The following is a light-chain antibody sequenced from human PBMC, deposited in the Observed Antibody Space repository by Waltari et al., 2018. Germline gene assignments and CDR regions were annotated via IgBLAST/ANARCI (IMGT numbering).Light chain of an antibody. CDR1: QSVKTH. J-gene: IGKJ1*01. CDR3: QQRNNWPPWT. CDR2: DAS. Sequence: IVLTQSPATLSLSPGERAPLSCRASQSVKTHLAWYQQKPGQPPRLRIYDASNRATCSPARFRGSGSGTDCTPTISSLEPEDFASYYCQQRNNWPPWTFGQGTKVEIK. V-gene: IGKV3-11*01.